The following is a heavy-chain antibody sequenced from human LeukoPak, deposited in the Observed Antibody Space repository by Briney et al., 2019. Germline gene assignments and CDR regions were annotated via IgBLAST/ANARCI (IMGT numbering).Heavy chain of an antibody. CDR1: GFTFNSYE. V-gene: IGHV3-30-3*01. CDR3: ARGRSRERAYGMDV. J-gene: IGHJ6*02. CDR2: ISYDGSNK. Sequence: GSLRLSCAASGFTFNSYEMHWVRQAPGKGLEWVAVISYDGSNKYYADFVKGRFTFSRDNSKNTVHLQMNSLRAEDTAVYYCARGRSRERAYGMDVWGPGTTVTVSS. D-gene: IGHD6-6*01.